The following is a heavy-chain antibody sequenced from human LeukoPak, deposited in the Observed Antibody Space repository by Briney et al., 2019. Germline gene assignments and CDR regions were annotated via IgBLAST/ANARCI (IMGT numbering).Heavy chain of an antibody. CDR2: INPNSGGT. J-gene: IGHJ6*03. CDR3: ARGHLYYYYMDV. CDR1: GYTLTGYY. Sequence: ASVTVSCKASGYTLTGYYMHWVRQAPGQGLEWMGWINPNSGGTNYAKKLEGRVTISRDTSSSTAYMELSSLRSDDTAVYYCARGHLYYYYMDVWGKGTTVTVSS. V-gene: IGHV1-2*02.